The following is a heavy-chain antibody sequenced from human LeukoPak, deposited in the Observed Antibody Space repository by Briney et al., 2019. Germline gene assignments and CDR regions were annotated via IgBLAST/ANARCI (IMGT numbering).Heavy chain of an antibody. D-gene: IGHD3-22*01. Sequence: SETLSLTCTVSGGSISSSPYYWGWLRQPPGMELEWIGSIYHSGSTYYNPSLNSRVTISVDTSKNQFYLKLRHVNAADTAEYYCASALSRGSYDSSGCYDAFDIWGQGTMVTVSS. V-gene: IGHV4-39*07. CDR2: IYHSGST. CDR3: ASALSRGSYDSSGCYDAFDI. CDR1: GGSISSSPYY. J-gene: IGHJ3*02.